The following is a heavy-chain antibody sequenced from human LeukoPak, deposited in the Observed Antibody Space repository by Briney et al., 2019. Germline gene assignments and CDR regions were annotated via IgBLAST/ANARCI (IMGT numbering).Heavy chain of an antibody. Sequence: SETLSLTCTVSGGSLSSGDYYWSWIRQSPGKGLEWIGYIYYSGSTYYNPSLKSRITISVDTSKNQFSLKLSSVTAADTAVYYCARQMPHALLMYSSPLDYWGQGTLVTVSS. CDR3: ARQMPHALLMYSSPLDY. D-gene: IGHD6-13*01. V-gene: IGHV4-30-4*08. CDR2: IYYSGST. J-gene: IGHJ4*02. CDR1: GGSLSSGDYY.